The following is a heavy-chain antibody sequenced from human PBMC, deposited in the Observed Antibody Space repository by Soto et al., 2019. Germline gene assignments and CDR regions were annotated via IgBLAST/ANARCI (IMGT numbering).Heavy chain of an antibody. V-gene: IGHV4-59*01. CDR2: IYYSGST. Sequence: SSDTLSLTCTVSGGSISSYYWSWIRQPPGKGLEWIGYIYYSGSTNYNPSLKSRVTISVDTSKNQFSLKLSSVTAADTAVYYCARVGTGFGVVQNWFDPWGQGTLVTVSS. D-gene: IGHD3-3*01. CDR1: GGSISSYY. CDR3: ARVGTGFGVVQNWFDP. J-gene: IGHJ5*02.